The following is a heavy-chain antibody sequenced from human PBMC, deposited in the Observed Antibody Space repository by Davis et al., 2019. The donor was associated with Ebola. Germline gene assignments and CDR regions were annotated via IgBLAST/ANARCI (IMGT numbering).Heavy chain of an antibody. J-gene: IGHJ4*02. Sequence: ASVKVSCKASGYTFTSYDINWVRQATGQGLEWMGWMNPNSGNTGYAQKFQGRITMTRNISISTAYMELSSLRSEDTAVYYCARRVGARSGSDYWDQGSLVTASS. CDR1: GYTFTSYD. CDR2: MNPNSGNT. V-gene: IGHV1-8*01. D-gene: IGHD1-26*01. CDR3: ARRVGARSGSDY.